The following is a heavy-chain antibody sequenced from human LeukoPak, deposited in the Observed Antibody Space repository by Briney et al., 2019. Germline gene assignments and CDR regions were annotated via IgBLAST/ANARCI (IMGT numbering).Heavy chain of an antibody. Sequence: GGSLRLSCVASGLTFSDYNMNWVRRAPGKGLEWVSSITTSSSYMYYADSVKGRFTISRDNAKNSLYLHMNSLRAEDTAVYYCARHGSGWYMNDYWGQGTLVTVSS. D-gene: IGHD6-19*01. CDR3: ARHGSGWYMNDY. J-gene: IGHJ4*02. CDR2: ITTSSSYM. V-gene: IGHV3-21*01. CDR1: GLTFSDYN.